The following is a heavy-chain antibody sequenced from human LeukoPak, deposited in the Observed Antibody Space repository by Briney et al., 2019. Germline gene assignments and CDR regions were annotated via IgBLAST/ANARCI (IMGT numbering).Heavy chain of an antibody. Sequence: GASVKVSCKASGGTFSSYAISWVRQAPGQGLEWMGGIIPIFGTANYAQKFQGRVTVTADESTSTAYMELSSLRSEDTAVHYCARAGDYGDYVRYHAFDIWGQGTMVTVSS. CDR3: ARAGDYGDYVRYHAFDI. D-gene: IGHD4-17*01. CDR2: IIPIFGTA. J-gene: IGHJ3*02. CDR1: GGTFSSYA. V-gene: IGHV1-69*13.